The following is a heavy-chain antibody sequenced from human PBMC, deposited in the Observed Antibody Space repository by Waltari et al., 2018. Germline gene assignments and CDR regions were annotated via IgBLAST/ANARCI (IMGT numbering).Heavy chain of an antibody. CDR3: ARDYGDSSVYYYYYGMDV. Sequence: EVQLLESGGGLVQPGGSLRLSCAASGFTFSSYAMSWVRQAPGKGLEWVSAISGSGGSTYYADSVKGLFTISRDNSKNTLYLQMNSLRAEDTAVYYCARDYGDSSVYYYYYGMDVWGQGTTVTVSS. D-gene: IGHD4-17*01. CDR1: GFTFSSYA. J-gene: IGHJ6*02. CDR2: ISGSGGST. V-gene: IGHV3-23*01.